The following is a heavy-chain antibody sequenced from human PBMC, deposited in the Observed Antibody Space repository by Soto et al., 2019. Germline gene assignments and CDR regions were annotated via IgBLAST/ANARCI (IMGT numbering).Heavy chain of an antibody. Sequence: GGSLRLSCAASGFTFSSYGMHWVRQAPGKGLERVAVIWSDGSNKYYADSVKGRFTISRDNSKNTLYLQMNSLRAEDTAVYYCARYYYDSSGYYPLWGQGTLVTVSS. CDR3: ARYYYDSSGYYPL. J-gene: IGHJ4*02. D-gene: IGHD3-22*01. CDR2: IWSDGSNK. V-gene: IGHV3-33*01. CDR1: GFTFSSYG.